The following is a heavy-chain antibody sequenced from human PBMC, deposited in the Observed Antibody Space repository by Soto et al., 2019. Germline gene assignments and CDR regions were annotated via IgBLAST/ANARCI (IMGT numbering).Heavy chain of an antibody. CDR2: IDYSGST. CDR3: DSQGHYYYGFDV. V-gene: IGHV4-30-4*01. Sequence: SETLSLTCTVSGDSISNSDYYWNWIRQSPGKGLEWIASIDYSGSTYYNPSLKSRVVISADTSKNLFSLKLRSVTAAETPLYFCDSQGHYYYGFDVWGQGTTVTVSS. CDR1: GDSISNSDYY. J-gene: IGHJ6*02.